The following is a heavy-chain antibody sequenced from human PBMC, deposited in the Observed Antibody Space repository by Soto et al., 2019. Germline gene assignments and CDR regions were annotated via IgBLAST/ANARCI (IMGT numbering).Heavy chain of an antibody. Sequence: ASVKVSCKASGYVFTGFYLHWVRQAPGQGLEWMGWIFPNSGATNYAQKFQGRVTLTSATSLSTVYMDLTRLTSDDTSVYYCARGRSLKWNWFDRWGQGTLVTVSS. CDR1: GYVFTGFY. D-gene: IGHD2-15*01. J-gene: IGHJ5*02. V-gene: IGHV1-2*02. CDR3: ARGRSLKWNWFDR. CDR2: IFPNSGAT.